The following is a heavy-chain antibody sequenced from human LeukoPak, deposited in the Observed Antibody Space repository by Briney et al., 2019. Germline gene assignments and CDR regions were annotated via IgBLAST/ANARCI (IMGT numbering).Heavy chain of an antibody. Sequence: GGSLRLSCAASGFTFDDYAMHWVRQAPGKGLGWVSGISWNSGSIGYADSVKGRFTISRDNAKNSLYLQMNSLRAEDTALYYCAKDPYSSSWYSPHFDYWGQGTLVTVSS. J-gene: IGHJ4*02. CDR3: AKDPYSSSWYSPHFDY. V-gene: IGHV3-9*01. CDR1: GFTFDDYA. CDR2: ISWNSGSI. D-gene: IGHD6-13*01.